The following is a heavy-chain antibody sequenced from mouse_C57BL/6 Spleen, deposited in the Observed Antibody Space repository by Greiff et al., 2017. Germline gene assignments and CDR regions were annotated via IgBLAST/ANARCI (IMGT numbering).Heavy chain of an antibody. J-gene: IGHJ2*01. CDR3: APAYYQYYCDD. CDR2: IHPNSGST. CDR1: GYTFTRYW. Sequence: QVQLQQPGAELVKPGASVKLSCKATGYTFTRYWMHWVKQRPGQGLEWIGMIHPNSGSTNYNEKFKSKATLTVDKSSSTAYMQLSSLTSEDSAVYYCAPAYYQYYCDDWGKGTTLTVSS. D-gene: IGHD2-10*01. V-gene: IGHV1-64*01.